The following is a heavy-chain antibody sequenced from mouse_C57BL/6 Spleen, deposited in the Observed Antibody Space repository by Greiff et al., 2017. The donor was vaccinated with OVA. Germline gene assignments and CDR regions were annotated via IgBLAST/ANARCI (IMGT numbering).Heavy chain of an antibody. CDR1: GYSFTGYY. CDR3: AREHGIYDDYYVGFAY. CDR2: IYPYNGVS. V-gene: IGHV1-31*01. J-gene: IGHJ3*01. Sequence: VQLQQSGPELVKPGASVKISCKASGYSFTGYYMHWVKQSHGNILDWIGYIYPYNGVSSYNQKFKGKATLTVDKSSSTAYMELRSLTSEDSAVYYCAREHGIYDDYYVGFAYWGQGTLVTVSA. D-gene: IGHD2-3*01.